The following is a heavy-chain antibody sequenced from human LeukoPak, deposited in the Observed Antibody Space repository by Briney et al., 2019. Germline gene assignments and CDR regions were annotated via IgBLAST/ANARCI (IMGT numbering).Heavy chain of an antibody. V-gene: IGHV3-74*01. D-gene: IGHD6-19*01. CDR2: INTDGTVT. CDR3: ATKQWLAPPPDS. J-gene: IGHJ4*02. Sequence: GGSLRLSCAASGFTFSKYWMLWVRQAPGKGLESVSRINTDGTVTTYADSMKGRFTVSRDNADNTMFLQMNSVRDEDTAVYYCATKQWLAPPPDSWGQGTPVTVSS. CDR1: GFTFSKYW.